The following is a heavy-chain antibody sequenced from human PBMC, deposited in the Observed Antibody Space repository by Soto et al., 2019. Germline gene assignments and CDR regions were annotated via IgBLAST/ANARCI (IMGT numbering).Heavy chain of an antibody. CDR2: IIPILGIA. CDR3: ARVSRVAATQFYYYYMDV. D-gene: IGHD2-15*01. Sequence: SVKVSCKASGGTFSSYTISWVRQAPGQGLEWMGRIIPILGIANYAQKFQGRVTITADKSTSTAYMELSSLRSEDTAVYYCARVSRVAATQFYYYYMDVWGKGTTVTVSS. V-gene: IGHV1-69*02. CDR1: GGTFSSYT. J-gene: IGHJ6*03.